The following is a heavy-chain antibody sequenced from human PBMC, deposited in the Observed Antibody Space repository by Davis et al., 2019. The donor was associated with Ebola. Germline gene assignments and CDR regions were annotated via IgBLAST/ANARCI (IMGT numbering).Heavy chain of an antibody. V-gene: IGHV3-73*01. CDR1: GFTFSGSA. CDR3: TLGCSSTSCPEDY. Sequence: GESLKISCAASGFTFSGSAMHWVRQASGKGLEWIGRIRSKANSYATAYAASVKGRFTISRDDSKNTAYLQMNILKTEDTAVYYCTLGCSSTSCPEDYWGQGTLVTVSS. J-gene: IGHJ4*02. D-gene: IGHD2-2*01. CDR2: IRSKANSYAT.